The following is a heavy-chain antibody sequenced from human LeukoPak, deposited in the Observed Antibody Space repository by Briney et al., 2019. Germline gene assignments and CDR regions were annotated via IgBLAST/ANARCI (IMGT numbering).Heavy chain of an antibody. CDR2: ISSSSSYI. J-gene: IGHJ4*02. D-gene: IGHD4-17*01. Sequence: GGSLRLSCAASGFTFSSYSMNWVRQAPGKGLEWVSSISSSSSYIYYADSVKGRFTISRDNAKNSLYLQMNSLRAEDKAVYYCARAPYGDYYFDYWGQGTLVTVSS. CDR1: GFTFSSYS. V-gene: IGHV3-21*01. CDR3: ARAPYGDYYFDY.